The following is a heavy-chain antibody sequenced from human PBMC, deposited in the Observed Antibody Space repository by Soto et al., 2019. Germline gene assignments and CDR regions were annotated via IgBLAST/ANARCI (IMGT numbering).Heavy chain of an antibody. CDR1: GFTFSSYA. CDR3: ANSRGNGYRYYYYYMDV. J-gene: IGHJ6*03. Sequence: GGSLRLSCAASGFTFSSYAMSWVRQAPGKGLEWVSAISGSGGSTYYADSVKGRFTISRDNSKNTLYLQMNSLRAEDTAVYYCANSRGNGYRYYYYYMDVWGNGTTVTVSS. V-gene: IGHV3-23*01. CDR2: ISGSGGST. D-gene: IGHD5-12*01.